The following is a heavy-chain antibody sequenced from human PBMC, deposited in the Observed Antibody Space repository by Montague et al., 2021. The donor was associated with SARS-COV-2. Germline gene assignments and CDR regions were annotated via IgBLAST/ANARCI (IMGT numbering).Heavy chain of an antibody. J-gene: IGHJ4*02. D-gene: IGHD1-26*01. V-gene: IGHV4-4*02. Sequence: SETLSLTCAGSVDSISTGTRGTFVRPPPWTGVALVGEIYHTGSTKYKPSLKSRVSMSVDKSWNQFSLRLTSVTAADTAIYYCARKGSGRSDLAYWGQGTLVTVSS. CDR2: IYHTGST. CDR1: VDSISTGTR. CDR3: ARKGSGRSDLAY.